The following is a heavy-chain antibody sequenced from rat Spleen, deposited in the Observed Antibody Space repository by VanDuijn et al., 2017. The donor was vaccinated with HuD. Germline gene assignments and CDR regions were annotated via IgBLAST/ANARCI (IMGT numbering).Heavy chain of an antibody. CDR1: GFTFNNYW. CDR3: ARDYDGTYYYVLDA. V-gene: IGHV5-31*01. D-gene: IGHD1-12*02. CDR2: ITNTGGST. Sequence: EVQLVESGGGLVQPGRSLKLSCVASGFTFNNYWMTWIRQAPGKGLEWVASITNTGGSTYYPDSVKGRFTISRDNAKSTLYLQMNSLRSEDTATYYCARDYDGTYYYVLDAWGQGASGTVSS. J-gene: IGHJ4*01.